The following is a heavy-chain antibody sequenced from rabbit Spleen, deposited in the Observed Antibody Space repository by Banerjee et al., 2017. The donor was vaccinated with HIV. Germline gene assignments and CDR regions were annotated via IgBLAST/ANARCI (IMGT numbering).Heavy chain of an antibody. CDR1: GFSFSNKAV. D-gene: IGHD4-1*01. Sequence: QEQLVESGGGLVKPEGSLKLSCTASGFSFSNKAVMCWVRQAPGKGLEWIACINVITGKAVYATWAKGRFTFSKTSSTTVTLQMTSLTAADTAPYFCARGAGASGWGYDLWGQGTLVTVS. CDR2: INVITGKA. V-gene: IGHV1S45*01. CDR3: ARGAGASGWGYDL. J-gene: IGHJ3*01.